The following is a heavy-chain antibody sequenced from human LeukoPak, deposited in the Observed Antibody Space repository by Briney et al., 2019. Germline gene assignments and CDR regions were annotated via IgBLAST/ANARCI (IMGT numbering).Heavy chain of an antibody. CDR3: ARGSSTDYV. V-gene: IGHV3-49*03. CDR1: GFTFGDYA. CDR2: IRSKAYGGTT. J-gene: IGHJ4*02. D-gene: IGHD4-17*01. Sequence: TGGSLRLSCTASGFTFGDYAMSWFRQAPGKGLEWVGFIRSKAYGGTTEYAASVKGRFTISRDNSKNTLYLQMNSLRAEDTAVYYCARGSSTDYVWGQGTLVTVSS.